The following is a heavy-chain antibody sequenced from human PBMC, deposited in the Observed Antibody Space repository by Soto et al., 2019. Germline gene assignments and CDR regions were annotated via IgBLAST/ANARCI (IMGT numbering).Heavy chain of an antibody. CDR2: IIPIFGTA. Sequence: ASVNVSCKASGGTFSSYAISWVRQAPGQGLEWMGGIIPIFGTANYAQKFQGRVTITADESTSTAYMELSSLRSEDTAVYYCARAYVVVAANYYYYYGMDVWGPGTTVTVSS. D-gene: IGHD2-15*01. J-gene: IGHJ6*02. CDR3: ARAYVVVAANYYYYYGMDV. CDR1: GGTFSSYA. V-gene: IGHV1-69*13.